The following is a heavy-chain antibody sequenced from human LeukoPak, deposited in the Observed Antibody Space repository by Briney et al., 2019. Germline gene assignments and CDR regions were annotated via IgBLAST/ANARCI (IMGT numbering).Heavy chain of an antibody. J-gene: IGHJ4*02. Sequence: SVKVSCKASGGTFSSYAISWVRQAPGQGLEWMGRIIPILGIANYAQKFQGRVTVTADKSTSTAYMELSSLRSEDTAVYYCARVEAVVYWGQGTLVTVSS. CDR2: IIPILGIA. D-gene: IGHD6-19*01. CDR1: GGTFSSYA. V-gene: IGHV1-69*04. CDR3: ARVEAVVY.